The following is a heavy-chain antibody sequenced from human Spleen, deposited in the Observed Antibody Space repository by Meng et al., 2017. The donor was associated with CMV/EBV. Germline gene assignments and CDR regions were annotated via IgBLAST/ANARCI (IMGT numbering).Heavy chain of an antibody. V-gene: IGHV4-34*01. CDR2: INHAGST. Sequence: CACYGGSFICYYWSWSRQTPGKRLEWIGEINHAGSTNYNPSLKSRVIVSVDTSNNHFSLNLTSVTAADTAVYYCSRLSSVSSSSLWGRGTLVTVSS. CDR3: SRLSSVSSSSL. CDR1: GGSFICYY. D-gene: IGHD6-6*01. J-gene: IGHJ4*02.